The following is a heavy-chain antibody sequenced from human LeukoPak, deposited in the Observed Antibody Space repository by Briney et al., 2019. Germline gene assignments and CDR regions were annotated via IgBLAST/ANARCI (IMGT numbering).Heavy chain of an antibody. CDR3: ARIRVDAFDI. D-gene: IGHD6-13*01. J-gene: IGHJ3*02. CDR1: GFTFSSYS. CDR2: ISSSSSYI. Sequence: GGSLRLSCAASGFTFSSYSMNWVRRAPGKGLEWVSSISSSSSYIYYADSVKGRFTVSRDNAKNSLYLQMNSLRAENTAVYYCARIRVDAFDIWGQGTMVTVSS. V-gene: IGHV3-21*01.